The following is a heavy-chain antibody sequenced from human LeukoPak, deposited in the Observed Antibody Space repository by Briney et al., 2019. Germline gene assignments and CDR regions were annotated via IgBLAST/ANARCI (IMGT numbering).Heavy chain of an antibody. Sequence: SETLSITCTVSGGSINNYYWTWIRQPPGKGLEWIGWIYYGGSSNYNPSLKSRVTISVDTSNNQFSLKLTSVTAADTAVYYCARIISPGATFDLWGQGTLVTVSS. CDR3: ARIISPGATFDL. CDR1: GGSINNYY. J-gene: IGHJ4*02. CDR2: IYYGGSS. D-gene: IGHD5-12*01. V-gene: IGHV4-59*01.